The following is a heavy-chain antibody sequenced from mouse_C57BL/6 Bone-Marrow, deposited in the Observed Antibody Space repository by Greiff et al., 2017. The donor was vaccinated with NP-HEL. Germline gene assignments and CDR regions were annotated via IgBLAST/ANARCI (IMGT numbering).Heavy chain of an antibody. CDR1: GYTFTSYW. D-gene: IGHD6-1*01. CDR2: IHPSDSDT. CDR3: AMDLSSRNYFDY. Sequence: QVQLKQPGAELVKPGASVKVSCKASGYTFTSYWMHWVKQRPGQGLEWIGRIHPSDSDTNYNQKFKGKATLTVDKSSSTAYMQLSSLTSEDSAVYYCAMDLSSRNYFDYWGQGTTLTVSS. V-gene: IGHV1-74*01. J-gene: IGHJ2*01.